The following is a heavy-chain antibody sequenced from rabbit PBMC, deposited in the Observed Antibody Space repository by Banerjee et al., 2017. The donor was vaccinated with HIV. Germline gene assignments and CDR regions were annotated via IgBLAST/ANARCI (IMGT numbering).Heavy chain of an antibody. V-gene: IGHV1S40*01. D-gene: IGHD7-1*01. CDR1: GFIFSSNYY. J-gene: IGHJ4*01. CDR3: ARGYPGYGSAKDL. CDR2: IYAGSSGST. Sequence: QSLEESGGDLVKPGASLALTCTASGFIFSSNYYMCWVRQAPGKGLEWIACIYAGSSGSTYYASWAKGRFTISKTSSTTVTLQMTSLTAADTATYFCARGYPGYGSAKDLWGPGTLVTVS.